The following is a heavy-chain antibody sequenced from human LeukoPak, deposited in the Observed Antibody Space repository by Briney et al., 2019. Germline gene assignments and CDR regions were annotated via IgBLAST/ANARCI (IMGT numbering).Heavy chain of an antibody. J-gene: IGHJ6*03. Sequence: PGGSLRLSCAASGFTFSSYGMHWVRQAPGKGLEWVAVISYDGSNKYYADSVKGRFTISRDNSKNTLYLQMNSLRAEDTAVYYCAKVGVVVAATTEDYYYMDVWGKGTTVTVSS. CDR3: AKVGVVVAATTEDYYYMDV. V-gene: IGHV3-30*18. D-gene: IGHD2-15*01. CDR2: ISYDGSNK. CDR1: GFTFSSYG.